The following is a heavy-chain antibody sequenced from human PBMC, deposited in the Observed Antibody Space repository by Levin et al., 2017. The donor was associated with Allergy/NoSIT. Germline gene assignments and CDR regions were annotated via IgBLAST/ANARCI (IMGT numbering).Heavy chain of an antibody. Sequence: GESLKISCAASEFTFYSYAMSWVRQAPGKGLEWVSTISGSGGNTYYADFVKGRFTISRDNSKNTLFLQMSSLRAEDTAVYYCAKDGYSSSSPKYFDYWGQGTLVTVSS. V-gene: IGHV3-23*01. D-gene: IGHD6-6*01. CDR3: AKDGYSSSSPKYFDY. CDR1: EFTFYSYA. CDR2: ISGSGGNT. J-gene: IGHJ4*02.